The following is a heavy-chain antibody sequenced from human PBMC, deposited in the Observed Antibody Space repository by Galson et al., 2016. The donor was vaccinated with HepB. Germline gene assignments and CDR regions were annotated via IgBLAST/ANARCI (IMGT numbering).Heavy chain of an antibody. CDR3: AKGSNGWTKFIDF. Sequence: GFTFPNYAMSWVRQAPGKGLEWVSGITGSDGSTRYADSVKGRFIISRDNSKNTLYLQMDSLRAEDTAVYYCAKGSNGWTKFIDFWGQGTLVTVSS. V-gene: IGHV3-23*01. CDR1: GFTFPNYA. CDR2: ITGSDGST. D-gene: IGHD6-19*01. J-gene: IGHJ4*02.